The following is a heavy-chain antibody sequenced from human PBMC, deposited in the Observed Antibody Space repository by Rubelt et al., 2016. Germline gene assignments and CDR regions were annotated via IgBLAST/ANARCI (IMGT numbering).Heavy chain of an antibody. CDR3: TRHLGDSSGYYYFDF. J-gene: IGHJ4*02. CDR1: GDSISSSSHY. D-gene: IGHD3-22*01. CDR2: IYYRGST. V-gene: IGHV4-39*01. Sequence: QLQLQESGPGLVKPSETLSLTCTVSGDSISSSSHYWGWVRQPPGKGLEWIGTIYYRGSTYYNPSFMIRVTISVDSSRNQFSLKLSSVTAADTAMYYCTRHLGDSSGYYYFDFWGQGTLVTVSS.